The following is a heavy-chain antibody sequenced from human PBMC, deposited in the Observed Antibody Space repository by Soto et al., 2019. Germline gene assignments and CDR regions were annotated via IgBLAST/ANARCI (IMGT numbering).Heavy chain of an antibody. V-gene: IGHV3-7*01. CDR1: GVTFSSYW. CDR3: ARYFQLDLRDGGYYFAY. D-gene: IGHD1-7*01. J-gene: IGHJ4*02. CDR2: IKQDGSEK. Sequence: GGSLRLFCAASGVTFSSYWMSWVRQATGKGLEWVANIKQDGSEKYYVDSVKGRFTISRDNAKNSLYLQMNSLRAEDTAVYYCARYFQLDLRDGGYYFAYGGQGTLVPVPS.